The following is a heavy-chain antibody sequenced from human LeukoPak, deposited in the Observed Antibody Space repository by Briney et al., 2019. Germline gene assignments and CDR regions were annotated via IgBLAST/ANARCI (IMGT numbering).Heavy chain of an antibody. CDR2: IWYDGSNK. CDR3: AKEVKTSYYDILTGYYYYYYMDV. Sequence: GGSLRLSCAASGFTFDDYGMSWVRQAPGKGLEWVAVIWYDGSNKYYADSVKGRFTISRDNSKNTLYLQMNSLRAEDTAVYYCAKEVKTSYYDILTGYYYYYYMDVWAKGTTVTVSS. J-gene: IGHJ6*03. CDR1: GFTFDDYG. D-gene: IGHD3-9*01. V-gene: IGHV3-33*06.